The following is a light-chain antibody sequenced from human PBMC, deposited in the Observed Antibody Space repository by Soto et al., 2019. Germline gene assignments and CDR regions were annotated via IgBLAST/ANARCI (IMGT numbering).Light chain of an antibody. CDR1: QTISSY. J-gene: IGKJ4*01. CDR2: AAS. Sequence: DIPMTQSPSSLSASVGDRVTITCRASQTISSYINYLNWYQQKPGKGPKLLIYAASTLESGVPSRFSGSGSGTDFTLTISSLQPEDIATYYCQQSYSTLLTFGGGSKVEI. V-gene: IGKV1-39*01. CDR3: QQSYSTLLT.